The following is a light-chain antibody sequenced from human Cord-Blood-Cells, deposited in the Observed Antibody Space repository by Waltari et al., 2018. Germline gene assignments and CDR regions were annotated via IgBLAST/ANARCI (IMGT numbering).Light chain of an antibody. CDR1: QSVLYSSNNKNY. CDR3: QQYYSTPQT. V-gene: IGKV4-1*01. CDR2: CAS. J-gene: IGKJ3*01. Sequence: DIVMTQPPDSLAVSRVERATINCKSSQSVLYSSNNKNYLAWYQQEPGQPPKLLIYCASTRESGVPYRFSGSGSGTDFTLTISSLQAEDVAVYYCQQYYSTPQTFGPGTKVDIK.